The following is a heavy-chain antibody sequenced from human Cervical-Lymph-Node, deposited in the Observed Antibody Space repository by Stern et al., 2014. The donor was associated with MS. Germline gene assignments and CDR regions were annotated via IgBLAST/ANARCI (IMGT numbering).Heavy chain of an antibody. V-gene: IGHV1-3*04. Sequence: MQLVESGAEVRKPGASVKVSCEASGYTFTSYPIHWVRQAPGQRLEWMGWINTGNGNTKYSQNFQGRVTFTRDTSANTAHMELSSLRSEDTAVYYCARQQLVYYYYYGMDVWGQGTTVTVSS. CDR2: INTGNGNT. CDR3: ARQQLVYYYYYGMDV. CDR1: GYTFTSYP. J-gene: IGHJ6*02. D-gene: IGHD2-15*01.